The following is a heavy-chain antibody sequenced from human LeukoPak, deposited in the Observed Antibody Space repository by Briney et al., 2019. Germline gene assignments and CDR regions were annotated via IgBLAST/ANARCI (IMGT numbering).Heavy chain of an antibody. V-gene: IGHV4-39*02. CDR3: ARDSGSQNY. Sequence: PSQTLSLTCAVSGGSISSGGYYWGWLRQPPGKGLEWIGTIYYSGSTYYNPSLKSRVTISVDTSKNQFSLKLSSVTAADTAVYYCARDSGSQNYWGQGTLVTVSS. CDR1: GGSISSGGYY. J-gene: IGHJ4*02. D-gene: IGHD1-26*01. CDR2: IYYSGST.